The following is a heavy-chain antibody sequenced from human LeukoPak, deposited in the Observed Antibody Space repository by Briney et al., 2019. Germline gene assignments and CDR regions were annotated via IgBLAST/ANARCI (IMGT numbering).Heavy chain of an antibody. V-gene: IGHV3-21*01. CDR2: ISSSSSYI. CDR1: GSTFSSYS. J-gene: IGHJ4*02. Sequence: GGSLRLSCAASGSTFSSYSMNWVRQAPGKGLEWVSSISSSSSYIYYADSVKGRFTISRDNAKNSLYLQMNSLRAEDTAVYYCARDSYLRELVAFDYWGQGTLVTVSS. D-gene: IGHD2-8*02. CDR3: ARDSYLRELVAFDY.